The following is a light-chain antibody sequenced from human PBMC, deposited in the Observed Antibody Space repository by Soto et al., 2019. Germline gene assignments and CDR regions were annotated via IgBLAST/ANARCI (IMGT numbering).Light chain of an antibody. V-gene: IGLV2-14*01. CDR2: YVS. CDR3: CSYAGSNNYYL. J-gene: IGLJ1*01. Sequence: QSALTQPASVSGSPGQSITISCTGTSSDVGGYNYVSWYQHLPGKAPKLIIYYVSNRPSGVSDRFSGSKSGNTASLTVSGLQADDEADYYCCSYAGSNNYYLFGPGTKVTVL. CDR1: SSDVGGYNY.